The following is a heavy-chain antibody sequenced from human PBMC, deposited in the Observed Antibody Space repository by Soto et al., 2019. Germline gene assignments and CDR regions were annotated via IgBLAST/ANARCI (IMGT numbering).Heavy chain of an antibody. Sequence: QVQLQESGPGLLKPSETLSLTCTVSGASISSYFYIWVRQPPGKGLEWIGSVDYTGTTDYNPSLKSRVTISVDTSKTQFSLNLRSVTAADTAVYYCARDLAAVPRAFDYWGRGTLVTVSS. CDR3: ARDLAAVPRAFDY. CDR1: GASISSYF. CDR2: VDYTGTT. V-gene: IGHV4-59*01. J-gene: IGHJ4*02. D-gene: IGHD6-13*01.